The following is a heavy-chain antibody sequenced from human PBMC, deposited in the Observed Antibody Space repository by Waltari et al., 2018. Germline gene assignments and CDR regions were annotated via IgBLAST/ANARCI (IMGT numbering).Heavy chain of an antibody. Sequence: QLQLQESGPGLVTPSETLSLTCPVSGGSISTSSYYWGWLRQPPGKGLEWIGSIYYIGSTYYNPSLKSRVTISVDTSKNQFSLKLSSVTAADTAVYYCARRYPPGSSWLGFDYWGQGTLVTVSS. J-gene: IGHJ4*02. V-gene: IGHV4-39*07. CDR3: ARRYPPGSSWLGFDY. CDR2: IYYIGST. CDR1: GGSISTSSYY. D-gene: IGHD6-13*01.